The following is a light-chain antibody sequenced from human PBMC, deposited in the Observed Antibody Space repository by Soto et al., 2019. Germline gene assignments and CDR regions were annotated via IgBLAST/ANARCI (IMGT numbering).Light chain of an antibody. J-gene: IGLJ2*01. CDR2: EVT. CDR3: SSYRRPNTVI. CDR1: SSDVGGYHY. Sequence: QSALTQPASVSGSPGQSITISCTGTSSDVGGYHYVSWYQQYPGKAPKLMIYEVTYRPSGVSNRFSGSKSDNTASLTISGLQAEDEADYYCSSYRRPNTVIFGGGTKLTVL. V-gene: IGLV2-14*01.